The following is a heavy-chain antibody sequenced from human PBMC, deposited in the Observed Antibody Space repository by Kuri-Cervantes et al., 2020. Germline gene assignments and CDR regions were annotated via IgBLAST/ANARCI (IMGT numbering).Heavy chain of an antibody. CDR3: ARGRDYYDSSGLDY. Sequence: GSLRLSCAVYGGSFSGYYWSWVRQPPGKGLEWLGEINHSGSTNYNPSLKSRVTISVDTSKNQFSLKLSSVTAADTAVYYCARGRDYYDSSGLDYWGQGTLVTVSS. J-gene: IGHJ4*02. CDR1: GGSFSGYY. D-gene: IGHD3-22*01. V-gene: IGHV4-34*01. CDR2: INHSGST.